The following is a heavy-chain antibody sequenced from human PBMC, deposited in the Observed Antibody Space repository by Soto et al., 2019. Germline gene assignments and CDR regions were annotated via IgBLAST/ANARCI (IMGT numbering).Heavy chain of an antibody. CDR3: ARARDGYNYGAFDY. J-gene: IGHJ4*02. D-gene: IGHD5-12*01. Sequence: EVQLVESGGGLVKPGGSLRLSCAASGFTFSSYSMNWVRQAPGKGLEWVSSISSSSSYIYYADSVKGRFTISRDNAKNSLYLQMNSLRAEDTAVYYCARARDGYNYGAFDYWGQGTLVTVSS. V-gene: IGHV3-21*01. CDR2: ISSSSSYI. CDR1: GFTFSSYS.